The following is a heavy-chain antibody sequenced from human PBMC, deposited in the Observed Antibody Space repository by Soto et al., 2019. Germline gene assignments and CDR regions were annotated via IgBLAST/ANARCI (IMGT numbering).Heavy chain of an antibody. D-gene: IGHD3-22*01. CDR1: GYTFTSYG. V-gene: IGHV1-18*04. Sequence: QVQLVQSGAEVKKPGASVKVSCKASGYTFTSYGITWVRQAPGQGLEWMGWISAYNGNTNYAQKLQGRVTMTTDTSTSTAYMELRSLRSDDTAVYYCARNSEIVVARDNWFDPWGQGTLVTVSS. J-gene: IGHJ5*02. CDR3: ARNSEIVVARDNWFDP. CDR2: ISAYNGNT.